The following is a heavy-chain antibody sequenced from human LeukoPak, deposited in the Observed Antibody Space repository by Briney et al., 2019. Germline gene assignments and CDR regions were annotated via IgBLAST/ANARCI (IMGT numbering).Heavy chain of an antibody. D-gene: IGHD3-10*01. V-gene: IGHV3-23*01. CDR1: GFTFSTYG. Sequence: GGSLRLSCAVCGFTFSTYGMSWVRQTPGKGLEWVSTISASGDTTDYADSVKGRFTISRDNSQNTLYLQMSSLRADDTAVYCCAKVGEYYGAGASFDYWGQGTLVTVPS. J-gene: IGHJ4*02. CDR3: AKVGEYYGAGASFDY. CDR2: ISASGDTT.